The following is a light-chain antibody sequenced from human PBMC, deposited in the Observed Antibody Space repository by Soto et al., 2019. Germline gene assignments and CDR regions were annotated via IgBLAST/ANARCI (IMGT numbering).Light chain of an antibody. CDR1: SSDVGGYNY. CDR3: SSYAGRNNFV. Sequence: QSALTQPPSASGSPGQSVTISCTGTSSDVGGYNYVSWYQQHPGKAPKLMTYEVSKRPSGVPDRFSGSKSGNTASLTVSGLLAEDEADYYCSSYAGRNNFVFGTGTKVTVL. J-gene: IGLJ1*01. V-gene: IGLV2-8*01. CDR2: EVS.